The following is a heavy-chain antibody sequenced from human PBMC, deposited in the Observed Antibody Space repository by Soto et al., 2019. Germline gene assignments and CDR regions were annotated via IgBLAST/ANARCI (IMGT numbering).Heavy chain of an antibody. CDR1: GGTFSSYA. V-gene: IGHV1-69*13. CDR2: IIPIFGTA. D-gene: IGHD2-8*01. Sequence: GASVKVSCKASGGTFSSYAISWVRQAPGQGLEWMGGIIPIFGTANYAQKFQGRVTITADESTSTAYMELSSLRSEDTAVYYCARDTLYCTNGVCYTVQFDPWGQGALVTVSS. CDR3: ARDTLYCTNGVCYTVQFDP. J-gene: IGHJ5*02.